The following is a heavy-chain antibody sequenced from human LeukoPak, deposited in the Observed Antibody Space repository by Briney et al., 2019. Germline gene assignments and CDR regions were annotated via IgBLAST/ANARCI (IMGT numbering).Heavy chain of an antibody. Sequence: PGGSLRLSCAASGFTFTNYDMHWVRQATGKGLEWVSSIGTAGDTYYLASVKGRFTISRENAKNSLYLQMNSLRAEDTALYYCAKGRAFSGYDYGGFDYWGQGTLVTVSS. CDR2: IGTAGDT. V-gene: IGHV3-13*04. CDR3: AKGRAFSGYDYGGFDY. D-gene: IGHD5-12*01. CDR1: GFTFTNYD. J-gene: IGHJ4*02.